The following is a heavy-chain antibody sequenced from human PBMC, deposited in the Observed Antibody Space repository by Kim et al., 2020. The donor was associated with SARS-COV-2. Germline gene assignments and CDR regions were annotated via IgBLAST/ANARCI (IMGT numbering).Heavy chain of an antibody. V-gene: IGHV3-74*01. J-gene: IGHJ4*01. CDR2: IYSNAYST. Sequence: GGSLRLSCAASGFTFSTSYMPWVRQAPGKGLVWVSRIYSNAYSTRYAQYVNSVMTVFSVSGDITQNPLFHRLSSVRAADSACAYCAKDPQYGYDHFDFWG. D-gene: IGHD5-18*01. CDR3: AKDPQYGYDHFDF. CDR1: GFTFSTSY.